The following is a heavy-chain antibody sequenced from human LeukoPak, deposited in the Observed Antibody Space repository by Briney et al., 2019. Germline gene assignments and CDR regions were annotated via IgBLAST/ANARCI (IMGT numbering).Heavy chain of an antibody. V-gene: IGHV3-21*01. CDR3: ARDGWFGEMPYYFDY. CDR1: GFTFSSYS. CDR2: ISSSSSYI. D-gene: IGHD3-10*01. Sequence: GGSLRLSCAASGFTFSSYSMNWVRQAPGKGLEWVSSISSSSSYIYYADSVKGRFTISRDNAKNSLYLQMNSLRAEDTAVYYCARDGWFGEMPYYFDYWGQGTLVTVSS. J-gene: IGHJ4*02.